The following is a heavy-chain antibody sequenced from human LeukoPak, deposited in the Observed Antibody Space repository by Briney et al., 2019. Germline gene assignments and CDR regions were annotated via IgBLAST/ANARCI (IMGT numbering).Heavy chain of an antibody. CDR1: GYTFSSYD. J-gene: IGHJ6*03. CDR2: MNPNRGNT. CDR3: ARAAGGTRNYYMDV. Sequence: ASVKVSCKASGYTFSSYDVTWVRQATGQGLEWMGWMNPNRGNTGYAQKFQGRDTIIRNTSISTAYMELSSLRSEDTAVYYCARAAGGTRNYYMDVWGKGTTVTVSS. V-gene: IGHV1-8*01. D-gene: IGHD3-16*01.